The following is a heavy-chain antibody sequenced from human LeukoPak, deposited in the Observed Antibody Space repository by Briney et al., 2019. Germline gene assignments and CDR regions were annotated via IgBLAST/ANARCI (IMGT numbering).Heavy chain of an antibody. CDR1: GGSIGSYY. V-gene: IGHV4-4*07. CDR2: TYTSGST. J-gene: IGHJ4*02. D-gene: IGHD3/OR15-3a*01. CDR3: ARAQGNGLIDF. Sequence: SETLSLTCTVSGGSIGSYYWSWIRQPAGKGLEWIGRTYTSGSTNYNPSLKSRVAMSVDRSKNQFSLKLSSVTAADTADYYCARAQGNGLIDFWGQGTLVTVSS.